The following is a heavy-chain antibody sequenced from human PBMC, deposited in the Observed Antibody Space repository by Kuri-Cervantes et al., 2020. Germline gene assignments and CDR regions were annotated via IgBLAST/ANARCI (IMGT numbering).Heavy chain of an antibody. D-gene: IGHD3-22*01. J-gene: IGHJ4*02. Sequence: SQTLSLTCAVYGGSFSGYYWSWIRQPPGKGLEWIGEINHSGSTNYNPSLKSRVTISVDTSKNQFSLKLSSVTAADTAVYYCARLMSSGYPDYWGQGTLVTVSS. CDR1: GGSFSGYY. CDR3: ARLMSSGYPDY. CDR2: INHSGST. V-gene: IGHV4-34*01.